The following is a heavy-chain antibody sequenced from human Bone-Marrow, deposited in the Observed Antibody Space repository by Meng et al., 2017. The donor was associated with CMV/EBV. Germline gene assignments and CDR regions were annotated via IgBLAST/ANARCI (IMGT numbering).Heavy chain of an antibody. CDR2: INHSGST. D-gene: IGHD2-2*02. Sequence: SETLSLTCAVYGGSFSGYYWSWIRQPPGKGLEWIGEINHSGSTNYNPSLKSRVTISVDTSKNQFSLKLSSVTAADTAVYYCARGRRRDCSSTSCYMGWFDPWGQGTLVTVSS. CDR1: GGSFSGYY. V-gene: IGHV4-34*01. CDR3: ARGRRRDCSSTSCYMGWFDP. J-gene: IGHJ5*02.